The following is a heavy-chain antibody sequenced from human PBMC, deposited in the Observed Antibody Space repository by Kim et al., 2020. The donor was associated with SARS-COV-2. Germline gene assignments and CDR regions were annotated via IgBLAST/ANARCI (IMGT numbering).Heavy chain of an antibody. CDR1: GYTLTELS. CDR3: ATDPHSSGWYGTYYYYYGMDV. CDR2: FDPEDGET. J-gene: IGHJ6*02. Sequence: ASVKVSCKVSGYTLTELSMHWVRQAPGKGLEWMGGFDPEDGETIYAQKFQGRVTMTEDTSTDTAYMELSSLRSEDTAVYYCATDPHSSGWYGTYYYYYGMDVWGQGTTVTVSS. D-gene: IGHD6-13*01. V-gene: IGHV1-24*01.